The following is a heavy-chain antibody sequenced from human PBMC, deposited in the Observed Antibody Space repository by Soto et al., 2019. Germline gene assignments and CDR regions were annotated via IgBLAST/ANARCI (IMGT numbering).Heavy chain of an antibody. CDR1: GYTLTELS. V-gene: IGHV1-24*01. Sequence: QVQLVQSGAEVKKPGASVKVSCKVSGYTLTELSMHWVRQAPGKGLEWMGGFDPEDGETIYAQKFQRRANMTKDTSTDTAYMELSSLRSEDTAVYYCATVGWFGELSHYYYGMDVWAQGTTITVSS. CDR2: FDPEDGET. J-gene: IGHJ6*02. D-gene: IGHD3-10*01. CDR3: ATVGWFGELSHYYYGMDV.